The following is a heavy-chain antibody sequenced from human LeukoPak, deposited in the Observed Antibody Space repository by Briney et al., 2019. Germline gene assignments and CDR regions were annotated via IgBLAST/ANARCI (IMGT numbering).Heavy chain of an antibody. D-gene: IGHD2-2*01. CDR3: ASSKDECSSTSCYHYYYYYMDV. V-gene: IGHV1-69*13. Sequence: GASVKVSCKASGGTFSSYAISWVRQAPGQGLEWMGGIIPIFGTANYAQKFQGRVTITADESTSTAYMELSSLRSEDTAVYYCASSKDECSSTSCYHYYYYYMDVWGKGTTVTISS. CDR1: GGTFSSYA. CDR2: IIPIFGTA. J-gene: IGHJ6*03.